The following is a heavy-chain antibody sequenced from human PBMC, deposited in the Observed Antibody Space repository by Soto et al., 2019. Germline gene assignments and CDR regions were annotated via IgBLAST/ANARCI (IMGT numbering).Heavy chain of an antibody. D-gene: IGHD3-10*01. CDR2: IGTAGDT. V-gene: IGHV3-13*01. CDR3: AREMITMVRGVNSDYYYYGMDV. CDR1: GFTFSSYD. J-gene: IGHJ6*02. Sequence: PGGSLRLSCAASGFTFSSYDMHWVRQATGKGLEWVSAIGTAGDTYYPGSVKGRFTISRENAKNSLYLQMNSLRAEDTAVYYCAREMITMVRGVNSDYYYYGMDVWGQGTTVTVSS.